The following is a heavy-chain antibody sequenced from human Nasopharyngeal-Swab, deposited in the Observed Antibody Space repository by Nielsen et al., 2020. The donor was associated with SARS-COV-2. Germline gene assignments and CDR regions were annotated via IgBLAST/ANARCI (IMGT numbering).Heavy chain of an antibody. CDR1: GFTFSDYY. D-gene: IGHD2-8*01. CDR2: ISTSGRST. J-gene: IGHJ4*02. Sequence: GESLKISCAASGFTFSDYYMAWIRQAPGKGLEWVSYISTSGRSTDSADSVKGRFTISRDNSKNTLYLQMNSLRAEDTAVYYCASNLIQGFDYWGQGTLVTVSS. CDR3: ASNLIQGFDY. V-gene: IGHV3-11*04.